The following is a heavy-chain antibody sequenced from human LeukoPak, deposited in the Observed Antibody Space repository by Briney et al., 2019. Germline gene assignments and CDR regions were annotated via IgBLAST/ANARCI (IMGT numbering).Heavy chain of an antibody. V-gene: IGHV3-30*03. CDR2: ISYDGSNK. D-gene: IGHD3-10*01. CDR3: AGSMVRGVPFDY. Sequence: PGRSLRLSCAASGFTFSSYGMHWVRQAPGKGLEWVAVISYDGSNKYYADSVKGRFTISRDNSKNTLYLQMNSLRAEDTAVYYCAGSMVRGVPFDYWGQGTLVTVSS. J-gene: IGHJ4*02. CDR1: GFTFSSYG.